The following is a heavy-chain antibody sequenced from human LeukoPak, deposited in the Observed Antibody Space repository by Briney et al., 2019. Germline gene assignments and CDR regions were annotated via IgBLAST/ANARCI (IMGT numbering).Heavy chain of an antibody. D-gene: IGHD3-9*01. CDR1: GYTFNTYT. CDR2: INPYNGYR. J-gene: IGHJ4*02. V-gene: IGHV1-18*01. CDR3: ARSGMVLRYLDWSLDD. Sequence: GASVKVSCKASGYTFNTYTITWVRQAPGQGLEWMGWINPYNGYRNYAQKLQGRVTMTTDTSTSTAYMELRSLSSDDTAVYYCARSGMVLRYLDWSLDDWGQGTLVTVSS.